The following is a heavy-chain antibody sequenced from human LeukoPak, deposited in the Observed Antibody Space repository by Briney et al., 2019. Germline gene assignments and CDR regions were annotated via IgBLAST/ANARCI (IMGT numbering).Heavy chain of an antibody. CDR1: GYSFTSYW. CDR3: TKYSSGWYSAFDI. V-gene: IGHV5-51*01. D-gene: IGHD6-19*01. CDR2: IYPGDSDT. J-gene: IGHJ3*02. Sequence: GESLKISCKGSGYSFTSYWIGWVRQMPGKGLEWMGIIYPGDSDTRYSLSFQGQATISADKSISTAYLQWSSLKASDTAMYYCTKYSSGWYSAFDIWGQGTMVTVSS.